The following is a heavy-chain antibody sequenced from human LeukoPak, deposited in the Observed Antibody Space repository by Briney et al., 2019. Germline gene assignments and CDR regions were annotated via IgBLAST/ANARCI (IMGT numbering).Heavy chain of an antibody. J-gene: IGHJ3*02. CDR3: AIPYDDSSGYYYGDAFEI. Sequence: SETLSLTCTVSGGTISSYYWSWIRQPAGKGLEWIGRIYTSGSTNYNPSLKSRVTMSVDTSKNQFSLKLSSVTAADTAVYYCAIPYDDSSGYYYGDAFEIWGQGTMVTVSS. CDR1: GGTISSYY. D-gene: IGHD3-22*01. CDR2: IYTSGST. V-gene: IGHV4-4*07.